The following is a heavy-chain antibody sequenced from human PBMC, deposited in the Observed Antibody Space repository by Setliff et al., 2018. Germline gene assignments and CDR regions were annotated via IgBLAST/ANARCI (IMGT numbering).Heavy chain of an antibody. J-gene: IGHJ4*02. CDR1: GYTFTDSF. V-gene: IGHV1-2*02. CDR3: ARDGSAFFYQN. Sequence: GASVKVSCKASGYTFTDSFIHWARQAPGQGFEWLGWINPNRDDTKYAQKFQHRILMAKDTSLNTVYVELSSLRSDDTATYYCARDGSAFFYQNWGQGSLVTVSS. CDR2: INPNRDDT. D-gene: IGHD1-26*01.